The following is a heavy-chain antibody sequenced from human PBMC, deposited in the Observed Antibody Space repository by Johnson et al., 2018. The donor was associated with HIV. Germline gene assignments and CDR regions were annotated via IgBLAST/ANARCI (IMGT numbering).Heavy chain of an antibody. J-gene: IGHJ3*02. Sequence: EVQLVESGGGLVQPGRSLRLSCAASGFAFEDYAMHWVRQAPGKGLEWVSGINWNSDTIDYADSVKGRFTISRDNSKNTLYLQMNSLRAEDTAVYYCARATTPHDAFDIWGQGTMVTVSS. CDR2: INWNSDTI. V-gene: IGHV3-9*01. CDR3: ARATTPHDAFDI. CDR1: GFAFEDYA. D-gene: IGHD1-1*01.